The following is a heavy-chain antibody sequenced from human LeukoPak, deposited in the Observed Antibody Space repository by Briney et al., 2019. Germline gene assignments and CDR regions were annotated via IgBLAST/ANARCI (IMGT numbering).Heavy chain of an antibody. J-gene: IGHJ6*03. CDR3: AREGSGYYMDV. Sequence: GGSLRLSCAASGFTFSNYSMNWIRQAPGKGLEWVSSISRSSSYIYYADSVKGRFTISRDNAKNSLYLQMNSLRAEDTAVYYCAREGSGYYMDVWGKGTTVTVSS. D-gene: IGHD3-10*01. CDR1: GFTFSNYS. CDR2: ISRSSSYI. V-gene: IGHV3-21*01.